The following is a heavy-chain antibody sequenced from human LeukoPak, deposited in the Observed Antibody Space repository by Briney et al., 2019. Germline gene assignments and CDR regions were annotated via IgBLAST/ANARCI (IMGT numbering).Heavy chain of an antibody. Sequence: GGSLRLSCEASEFTFSTYAMHWVRQAPGKGLEWVSGISGNGGITYYADSVRGRFTISRDNSKNTLYLQMNSLRAEDTAVYCCAKSSGPGGYYYYGMDVWGQGTTVTVSS. V-gene: IGHV3-23*01. D-gene: IGHD3-22*01. CDR1: EFTFSTYA. CDR3: AKSSGPGGYYYYGMDV. CDR2: ISGNGGIT. J-gene: IGHJ6*02.